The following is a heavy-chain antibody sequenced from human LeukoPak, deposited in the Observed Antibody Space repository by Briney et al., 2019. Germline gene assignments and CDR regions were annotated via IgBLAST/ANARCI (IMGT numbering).Heavy chain of an antibody. CDR3: ARGDYGGLGA. CDR2: ICHSDST. CDR1: GGSLSGGFT. J-gene: IGHJ5*02. D-gene: IGHD4-23*01. Sequence: KASETLSLTCAVSGGSLSGGFTWSWIRQPLVKGLEWIGFICHSDSTYYNPSLKSRVTISIDTSKNQVSLNLTSVTAADTAMYFCARGDYGGLGAWGQGILVTVSS. V-gene: IGHV4-30-2*01.